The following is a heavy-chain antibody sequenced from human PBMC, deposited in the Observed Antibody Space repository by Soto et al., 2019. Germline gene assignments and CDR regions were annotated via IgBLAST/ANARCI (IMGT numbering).Heavy chain of an antibody. J-gene: IGHJ4*02. V-gene: IGHV1-69*02. CDR3: ARAPLGQDVDTAMVGYDY. CDR1: GGTFSSYT. CDR2: IIPILGIA. Sequence: QVQLVQSGAEVKKPGSSVKVSCKASGGTFSSYTISWVRQAPGQGLEWMGRIIPILGIANYAQKFQGRVPITAAKSTSTAYMALSSLRSEETAVYYCARAPLGQDVDTAMVGYDYWGQGTLVTVSS. D-gene: IGHD5-18*01.